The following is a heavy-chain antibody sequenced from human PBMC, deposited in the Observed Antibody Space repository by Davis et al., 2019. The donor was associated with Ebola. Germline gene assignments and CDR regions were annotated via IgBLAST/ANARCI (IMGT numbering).Heavy chain of an antibody. D-gene: IGHD6-13*01. Sequence: AASVQVSCKASGFTFTGCYIHWVRQAPGQGLEWMGRINPNSGGTKYAQKFQGRVTMTRDTSINTAYMELSRLTSDDTAVYYCARGGLTTATAGDKWVNYWGQGTLVTVSS. V-gene: IGHV1-2*06. J-gene: IGHJ4*02. CDR2: INPNSGGT. CDR3: ARGGLTTATAGDKWVNY. CDR1: GFTFTGCY.